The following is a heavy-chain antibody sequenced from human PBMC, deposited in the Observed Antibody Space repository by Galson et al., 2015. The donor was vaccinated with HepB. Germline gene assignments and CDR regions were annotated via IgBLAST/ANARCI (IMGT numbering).Heavy chain of an antibody. CDR3: ARDTYEDGSGYGAFDI. V-gene: IGHV3-74*01. CDR1: GFTFSNNW. D-gene: IGHD3-22*01. Sequence: SLRLSCAASGFTFSNNWMHWVRQAPGKGLVWVSRINRDASNTDYADSVKGRFTISRDNARNTLYLQMNSLRAEDTAVYYCARDTYEDGSGYGAFDIWGQGIVVTVSS. CDR2: INRDASNT. J-gene: IGHJ3*02.